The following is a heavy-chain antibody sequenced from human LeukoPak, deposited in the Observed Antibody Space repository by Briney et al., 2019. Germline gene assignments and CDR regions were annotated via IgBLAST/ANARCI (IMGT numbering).Heavy chain of an antibody. J-gene: IGHJ4*02. D-gene: IGHD6-13*01. CDR3: AREASIAAAGWISDY. CDR2: ISTSGIT. V-gene: IGHV4-4*07. Sequence: SETLSLTCTVSGGSINSNYWTWIRQPAGKGLEWIGRISTSGITNYSPSLKSRVTISLDKSKNQFSLILASVTAADTALYYCAREASIAAAGWISDYWGQGALVTVSS. CDR1: GGSINSNY.